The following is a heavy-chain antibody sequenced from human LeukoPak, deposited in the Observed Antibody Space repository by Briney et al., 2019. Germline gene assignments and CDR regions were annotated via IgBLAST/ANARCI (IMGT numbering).Heavy chain of an antibody. J-gene: IGHJ6*04. D-gene: IGHD3-10*01. V-gene: IGHV7-4-1*02. CDR1: GYTVTNHS. CDR2: IDTNTGNP. CDR3: ARRSMVQHLDV. Sequence: ASVKVSCKASGYTVTNHSINWVRQAPGQGLEYMGWIDTNTGNPTYAQAFTGRIVFSLDTSVSTAYLDIRSLKAEDTAVYFCARRSMVQHLDVWGKGTTVIVSS.